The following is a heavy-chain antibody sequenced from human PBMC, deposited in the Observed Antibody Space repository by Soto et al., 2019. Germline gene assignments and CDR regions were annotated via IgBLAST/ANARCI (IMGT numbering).Heavy chain of an antibody. CDR1: GFTFSSYS. CDR2: ISSSSSYI. J-gene: IGHJ3*02. V-gene: IGHV3-21*01. CDR3: ARVGGGYQLLHAFDI. Sequence: GGSLRLSCAASGFTFSSYSMNWVRQAPGKGLEWVSSISSSSSYIYYADSVKGRFTISRDNAKNSLYLQMNSLRAEDTAVYYCARVGGGYQLLHAFDIWGQGTTVTVSS. D-gene: IGHD2-2*01.